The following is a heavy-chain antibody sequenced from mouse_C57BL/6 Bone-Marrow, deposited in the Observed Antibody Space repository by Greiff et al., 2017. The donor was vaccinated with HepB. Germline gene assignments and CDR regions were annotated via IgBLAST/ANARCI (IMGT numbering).Heavy chain of an antibody. J-gene: IGHJ2*01. V-gene: IGHV1-75*01. Sequence: QVHVKQSGPELVKPGASVKISCKASGYTFTDYYINWVKQRPGQGLEWIGWIFPGSGSTYYNEKFKGKATLTVDKSSSTAYMLLSSLTSEDSAVYFCARFLVTTYYFDYWGQGTTLTVSS. D-gene: IGHD2-2*01. CDR3: ARFLVTTYYFDY. CDR2: IFPGSGST. CDR1: GYTFTDYY.